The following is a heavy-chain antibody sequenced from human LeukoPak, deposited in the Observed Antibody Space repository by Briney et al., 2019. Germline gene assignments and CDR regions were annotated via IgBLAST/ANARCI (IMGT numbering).Heavy chain of an antibody. D-gene: IGHD6-13*01. CDR3: AKSRGFIAAAGTFLPDY. J-gene: IGHJ4*02. CDR1: GFTFSSYA. V-gene: IGHV3-23*01. Sequence: GGSLRLSCAASGFTFSSYAMSWVRQAPGKGLEWVSGFSGTGGSTYYADSVKGRFTISRDNSKNTLYLQMNSLRAEDTAIYYCAKSRGFIAAAGTFLPDYWGQGTLVTVSS. CDR2: FSGTGGST.